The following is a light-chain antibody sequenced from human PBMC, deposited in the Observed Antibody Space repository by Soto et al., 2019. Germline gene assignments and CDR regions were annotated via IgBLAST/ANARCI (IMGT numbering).Light chain of an antibody. CDR2: EVS. V-gene: IGLV2-14*01. CDR1: SSDVGGYNY. J-gene: IGLJ1*01. CDR3: SSYTSSRAYV. Sequence: QSVLTQPASVSGSPGQSITISCTGTSSDVGGYNYVSWYQQQSGKAPKLMIHEVSNRPSGVSNRFSGSKSGNTASLTISGLQAEDEADYYCSSYTSSRAYVFGTGTKLTV.